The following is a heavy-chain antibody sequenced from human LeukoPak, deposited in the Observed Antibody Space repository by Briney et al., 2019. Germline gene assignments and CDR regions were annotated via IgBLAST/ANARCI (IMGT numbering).Heavy chain of an antibody. J-gene: IGHJ4*01. V-gene: IGHV1-2*02. CDR2: INSNSGGT. Sequence: ASVRVSCKASGYTFTGYYMHWVRQAPGQGLEWMGWINSNSGGTHYAQRFQGRVTMTRDTSISTVYMELARLTADDTAIFYCTRVGAGGWYADYWGHRTLLTVSS. CDR1: GYTFTGYY. D-gene: IGHD6-19*01. CDR3: TRVGAGGWYADY.